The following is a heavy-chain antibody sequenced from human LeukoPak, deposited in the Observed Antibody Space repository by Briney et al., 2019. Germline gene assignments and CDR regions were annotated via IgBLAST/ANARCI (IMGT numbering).Heavy chain of an antibody. CDR2: IYTSGST. V-gene: IGHV4-4*07. CDR1: GGSISSYY. Sequence: SETLSLTCTVSGGSISSYYWSWIRQPAGKGLEWIGRIYTSGSTNYNPSLRSRVTMSVDTSKNQFSLKLSSVTAADTAVYYCATNSGSYGWFDPWGQGTLVTVSS. J-gene: IGHJ5*02. CDR3: ATNSGSYGWFDP. D-gene: IGHD1-26*01.